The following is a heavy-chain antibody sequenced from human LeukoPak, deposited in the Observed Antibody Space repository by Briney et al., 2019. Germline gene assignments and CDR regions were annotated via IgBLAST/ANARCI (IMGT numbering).Heavy chain of an antibody. D-gene: IGHD5-24*01. Sequence: ASVKVSCKASGYTFTGYYMHWVRQAPGQGLEWTGWISAYNGNTNYAQKLQGRVTMTTDTSTRTAYMELRSLRSDDTAVYYCARDFLEMATNTLNNFDYWGQGTLVTVSS. V-gene: IGHV1-18*04. CDR2: ISAYNGNT. J-gene: IGHJ4*02. CDR1: GYTFTGYY. CDR3: ARDFLEMATNTLNNFDY.